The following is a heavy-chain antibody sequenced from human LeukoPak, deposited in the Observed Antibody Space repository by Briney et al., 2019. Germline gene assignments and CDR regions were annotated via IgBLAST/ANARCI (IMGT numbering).Heavy chain of an antibody. CDR1: GSISGYY. J-gene: IGHJ6*03. CDR2: IYTSGST. D-gene: IGHD1-26*01. Sequence: SETLSLTCTVSGSISGYYWSWIRQPPGKGLEWIGYIYTSGSTNYNPSLKSRVTISVDTSKNQFSLKLSSVTAADTAVYYCARVGGDSDYYYYYMDVWGKGTTVTVSS. V-gene: IGHV4-4*09. CDR3: ARVGGDSDYYYYYMDV.